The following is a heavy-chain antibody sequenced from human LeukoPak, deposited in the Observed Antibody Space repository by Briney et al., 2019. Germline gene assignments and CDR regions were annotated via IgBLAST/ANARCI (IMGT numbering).Heavy chain of an antibody. J-gene: IGHJ5*02. Sequence: GGSLRLSCAASGFNFRSYAMHWVRQAPGKGLEWVAFIRYDGSNKYYADSVKGRFTISRDNSKNTLYLQMNSLRAEDTAVYYCAKGNWNYARRLFDPWGQGTLVTVSS. D-gene: IGHD1-7*01. CDR1: GFNFRSYA. CDR3: AKGNWNYARRLFDP. V-gene: IGHV3-30*02. CDR2: IRYDGSNK.